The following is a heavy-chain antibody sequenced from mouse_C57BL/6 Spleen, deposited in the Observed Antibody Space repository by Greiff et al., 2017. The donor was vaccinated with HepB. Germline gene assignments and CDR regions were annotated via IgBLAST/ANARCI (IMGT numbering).Heavy chain of an antibody. V-gene: IGHV2-6-1*01. J-gene: IGHJ4*01. Sequence: QVQLQQSGPGLVAPSQSLSITCTVSGFSLTSYGVHWVRQPPGKGLEWLVVIWSDGSTTYNSALKSRLSISKDNSKSQVFLKMNSLQTDDTAMYYCARQGDYDEGGYYAMDYWGRGTSVTVSS. CDR3: ARQGDYDEGGYYAMDY. D-gene: IGHD2-4*01. CDR1: GFSLTSYG. CDR2: IWSDGST.